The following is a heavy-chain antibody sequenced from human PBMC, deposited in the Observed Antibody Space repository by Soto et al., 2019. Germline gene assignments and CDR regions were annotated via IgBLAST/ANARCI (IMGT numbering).Heavy chain of an antibody. CDR3: ERIPHRSGWEGCDY. CDR2: IFSNDVK. CDR1: VFSLSIAGMG. V-gene: IGHV2-26*01. D-gene: IGHD6-19*01. J-gene: IGHJ4*02. Sequence: QVTLKESGPVLLNPTEPLTLTCTVSVFSLSIAGMGVSWVRQPPGKSLEWLAHIFSNDVKSYNTSLKRRLTIYKDSSRGQVVLTITNMEPLDTATYYFERIPHRSGWEGCDYRGQGTMVTVSS.